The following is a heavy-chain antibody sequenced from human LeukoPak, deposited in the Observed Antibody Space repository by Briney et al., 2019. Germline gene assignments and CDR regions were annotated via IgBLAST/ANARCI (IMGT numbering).Heavy chain of an antibody. D-gene: IGHD3-3*01. Sequence: ASVKVSCKVSGYTLTELSMHWVRQAPGKGLEWMGGFDPEDGETIYAQKFQGRVTMTEDTSTDTAYMELSSLRSEDTAVYYCATVGILRFLEWLLLIDYYYYGMDVWGQGTTVTASS. J-gene: IGHJ6*02. CDR2: FDPEDGET. CDR1: GYTLTELS. CDR3: ATVGILRFLEWLLLIDYYYYGMDV. V-gene: IGHV1-24*01.